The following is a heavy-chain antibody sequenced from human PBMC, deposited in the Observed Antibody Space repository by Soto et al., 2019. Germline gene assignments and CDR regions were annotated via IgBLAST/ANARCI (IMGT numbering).Heavy chain of an antibody. V-gene: IGHV4-59*13. D-gene: IGHD2-21*02. CDR2: FYYTGRA. J-gene: IGHJ5*01. CDR3: ARDTPWGGGDWYEDWFDS. Sequence: QVQLQESGPGLLRPSETLSLSCTVSGVSIRDYYWSWIRQPPGKGLEWIGHFYYTGRANYNSSLKSRVTMSLDTSKNQFSLKLTSVTAADTAVYFCARDTPWGGGDWYEDWFDSWGQGTLVTVSS. CDR1: GVSIRDYY.